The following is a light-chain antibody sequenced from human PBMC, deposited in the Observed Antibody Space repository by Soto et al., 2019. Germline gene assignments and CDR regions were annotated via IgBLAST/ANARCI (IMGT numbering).Light chain of an antibody. V-gene: IGKV3-11*01. CDR2: NTS. Sequence: ELVLTQSPATLSLSPGERATLSCRASQSVTSYLAWYQQKPGQAPRLLIYNTSNRATGIPARFSGSGSGTDFTLNISSLEPEDFAVYYCQQRSNWPITFGHGTKVDVK. CDR1: QSVTSY. J-gene: IGKJ3*01. CDR3: QQRSNWPIT.